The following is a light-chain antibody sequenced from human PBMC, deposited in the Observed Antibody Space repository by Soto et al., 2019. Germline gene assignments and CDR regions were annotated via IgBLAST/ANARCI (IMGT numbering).Light chain of an antibody. CDR3: MQALQTPIT. J-gene: IGKJ5*01. CDR2: LGS. Sequence: DFVMSQSPLSLPVTLGEPASISCRSGQSLQHRNGYNYLAWYLQKPGQSPQLLIYLGSLRASGVPDRFRGSGSGTDFTLTISRVEAEDVGVYYCMQALQTPITFGQGTRLEIE. V-gene: IGKV2-28*01. CDR1: QSLQHRNGYNY.